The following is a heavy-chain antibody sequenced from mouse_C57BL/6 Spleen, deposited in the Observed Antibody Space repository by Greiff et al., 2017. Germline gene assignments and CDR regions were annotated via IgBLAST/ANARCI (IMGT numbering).Heavy chain of an antibody. CDR2: IYPGDGDT. J-gene: IGHJ4*01. CDR3: ARDDGYYVNAMDY. D-gene: IGHD2-3*01. CDR1: GYAFSSYW. V-gene: IGHV1-80*01. Sequence: QVQLQQSGAELVKPGASVKISCKASGYAFSSYWMNWVKQRPGKGLEWIGQIYPGDGDTNYNGKFKGKDTLTADKSSRPAYMQLSSLTSEDSSVYFCARDDGYYVNAMDYWGQGTSVTVSS.